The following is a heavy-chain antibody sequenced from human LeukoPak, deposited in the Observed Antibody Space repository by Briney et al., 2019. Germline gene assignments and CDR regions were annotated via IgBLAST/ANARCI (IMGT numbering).Heavy chain of an antibody. V-gene: IGHV4-34*01. CDR1: GGSFSGYY. D-gene: IGHD3-3*01. CDR2: INHSGST. J-gene: IGHJ5*02. Sequence: SETLSLTCAVYGGSFSGYYWSWIRQPPGKGLEWIGEINHSGSTNYNPSLKSRVTISVDTSKNQFSLKLSSVTAADTAVYYCARITTVGTIFGVVRGNWFDPWGQGTLVTVSS. CDR3: ARITTVGTIFGVVRGNWFDP.